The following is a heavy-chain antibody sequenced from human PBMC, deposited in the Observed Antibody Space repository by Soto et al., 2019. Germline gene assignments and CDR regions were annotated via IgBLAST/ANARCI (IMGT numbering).Heavy chain of an antibody. CDR2: ILVDGRT. Sequence: GPLRLSCAASGFPCGSYDMTWVRQAPGKGLEWVSTILVDGRTFYVDSVKGRFTISRDNSRNTVYLQMNSLTAGDTALYYCAKATATGGGAFDFCGQGTMVTVSS. J-gene: IGHJ3*01. V-gene: IGHV3-23*01. CDR1: GFPCGSYD. CDR3: AKATATGGGAFDF. D-gene: IGHD2-8*02.